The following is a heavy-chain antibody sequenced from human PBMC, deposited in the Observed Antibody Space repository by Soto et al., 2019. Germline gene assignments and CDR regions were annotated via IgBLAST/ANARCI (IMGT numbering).Heavy chain of an antibody. CDR3: ARARYGDY. CDR1: GYDFTTYG. V-gene: IGHV1-18*01. Sequence: QVHLVQSGAEVKKPGASVKVSCKGSGYDFTTYGITWVRQAPGQGLEWMAWISAHNGNTDYAQKLQGRVTVTRDTSTSTAYMELRSLRSDDTAVYSCARARYGDYWGQGALVTVSS. CDR2: ISAHNGNT. D-gene: IGHD1-1*01. J-gene: IGHJ4*02.